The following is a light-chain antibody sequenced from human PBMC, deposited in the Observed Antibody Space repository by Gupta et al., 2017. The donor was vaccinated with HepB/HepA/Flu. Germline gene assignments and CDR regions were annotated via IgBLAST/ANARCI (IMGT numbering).Light chain of an antibody. J-gene: IGLJ2*01. CDR1: SSDVGGYNY. Sequence: QSALTQPASVSGSPGQSITISCTGTSSDVGGYNYVSWYQQHPGKAPKLMIYDVSNRPSGVSNRFSGSKSGNTASLTISGLQAEDEADYYGSSYTSSSTPYVFGGGTKLTVL. V-gene: IGLV2-14*01. CDR3: SSYTSSSTPYV. CDR2: DVS.